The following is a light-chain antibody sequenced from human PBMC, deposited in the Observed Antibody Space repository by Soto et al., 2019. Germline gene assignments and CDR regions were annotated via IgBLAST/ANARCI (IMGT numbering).Light chain of an antibody. V-gene: IGKV3-15*01. CDR1: HSVSST. J-gene: IGKJ1*01. CDR2: GAS. Sequence: EIVMKQSPATLSVSPRERATLSCRASHSVSSTSAWYQQKPGQSPQLLIYGASTRATGIPARFSGSGSGTEFTLNISRLESEDFAVYYCQQYNNWRTFGQGTKVDIK. CDR3: QQYNNWRT.